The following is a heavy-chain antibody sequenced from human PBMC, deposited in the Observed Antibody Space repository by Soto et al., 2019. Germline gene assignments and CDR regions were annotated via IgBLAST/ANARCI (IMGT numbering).Heavy chain of an antibody. V-gene: IGHV3-23*01. CDR3: AKDRVSRWELLY. CDR2: ISGSGGST. CDR1: GFTFSSYA. J-gene: IGHJ4*02. Sequence: EVQLLESGGGLVQPGGSLRLSCAASGFTFSSYAMSWVRQAPGKGLEWVSAISGSGGSTYYADSVKGRFTISRDNSKNTLYLQINSLRAEDTAVYYCAKDRVSRWELLYWGQGTLVTVSS. D-gene: IGHD1-26*01.